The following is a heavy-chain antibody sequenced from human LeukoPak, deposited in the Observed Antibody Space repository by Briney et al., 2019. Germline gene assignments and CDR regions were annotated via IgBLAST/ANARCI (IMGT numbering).Heavy chain of an antibody. CDR1: GGSISSGGNY. J-gene: IGHJ3*02. CDR3: AREKTAYYYDSSGYSEGAFDI. Sequence: SETLSLTCTVSGGSISSGGNYWGWIRQHPGKGLEWIVKIYYSGNTQHNPSLKSRITISIDTSKSQFSLKLSSVTAADTAVYYCAREKTAYYYDSSGYSEGAFDIWGQGTMVTVSS. D-gene: IGHD3-22*01. V-gene: IGHV4-31*03. CDR2: IYYSGNT.